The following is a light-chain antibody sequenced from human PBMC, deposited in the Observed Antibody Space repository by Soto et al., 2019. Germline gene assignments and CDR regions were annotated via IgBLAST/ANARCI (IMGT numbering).Light chain of an antibody. V-gene: IGKV3-15*01. J-gene: IGKJ4*01. Sequence: EIVMTQSPATLSVSPGERSTLSCSSSRSVGTNLAWYQQKPGQAPSLLIYGASTRATGVPARFSGSGSGTEFALTISSLQSEDFVLYYCQQYNNWPPLTFGGGTKVDI. CDR2: GAS. CDR1: RSVGTN. CDR3: QQYNNWPPLT.